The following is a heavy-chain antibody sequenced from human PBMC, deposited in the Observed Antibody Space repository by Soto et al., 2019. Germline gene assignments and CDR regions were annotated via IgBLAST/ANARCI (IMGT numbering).Heavy chain of an antibody. CDR2: ISPIFGTA. Sequence: QVQLVQSGAEVKKPGSSVKVSCKASGGTFSSYAISWVRQAPGQGLEWMGGISPIFGTANYAQKFQGRVTITADESTSTAYMELSSLRSEDTAVYYCARGDIWVRGVTIPYFDYWGQGTLVTVSS. V-gene: IGHV1-69*01. CDR1: GGTFSSYA. J-gene: IGHJ4*02. D-gene: IGHD3-10*01. CDR3: ARGDIWVRGVTIPYFDY.